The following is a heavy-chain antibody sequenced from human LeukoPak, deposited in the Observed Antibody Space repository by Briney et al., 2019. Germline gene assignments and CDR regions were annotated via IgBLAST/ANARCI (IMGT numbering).Heavy chain of an antibody. V-gene: IGHV3-74*01. CDR1: GFTFSSYW. CDR3: AKEARRKYDFWSGTHYYGMDV. Sequence: GGSLRLSCAASGFTFSSYWMRWVRQAPGKGLVWVSRINSDGSSTSYAGSVKGRFTISRDNAKNTLYLQMNSLRAEDTAVYYCAKEARRKYDFWSGTHYYGMDVWGQGTTVTVSS. CDR2: INSDGSST. J-gene: IGHJ6*02. D-gene: IGHD3-3*01.